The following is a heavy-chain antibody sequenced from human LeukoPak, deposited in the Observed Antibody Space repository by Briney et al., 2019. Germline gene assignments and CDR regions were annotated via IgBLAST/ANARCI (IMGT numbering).Heavy chain of an antibody. D-gene: IGHD6-13*01. J-gene: IGHJ6*02. CDR2: IKQDGSEK. V-gene: IGHV3-7*01. CDR3: ARGGPPGYSSSWYSPYYYYGMDV. Sequence: GGSLRVSCAASGFTFSSYWMSWVRQAPGNGLEWVANIKQDGSEKYYVDSVKGRFTISRDNAKNSLYLQMNSLRAEDTAVYYCARGGPPGYSSSWYSPYYYYGMDVWGQGTTVTVSS. CDR1: GFTFSSYW.